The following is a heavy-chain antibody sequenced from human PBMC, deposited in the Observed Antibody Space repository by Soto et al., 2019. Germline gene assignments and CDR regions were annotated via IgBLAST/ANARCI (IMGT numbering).Heavy chain of an antibody. CDR3: ARGLRYFDWSQYYFDY. V-gene: IGHV5-51*01. CDR2: IYPGDSDT. Sequence: GESLKISCKGSGYSFTSYWIGWVRQMPGKGLEWMGIIYPGDSDTRYSPSFQGQVTISADKSISTAYLQWSSLKASDTAMYYCARGLRYFDWSQYYFDYWGQGTLVTVSS. CDR1: GYSFTSYW. D-gene: IGHD3-9*01. J-gene: IGHJ4*02.